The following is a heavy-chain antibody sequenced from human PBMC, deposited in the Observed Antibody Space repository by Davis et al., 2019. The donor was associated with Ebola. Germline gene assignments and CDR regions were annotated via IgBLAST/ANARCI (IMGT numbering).Heavy chain of an antibody. CDR2: IYYSGST. CDR3: ARGYYNYVWGSYRPKFLDY. J-gene: IGHJ4*02. V-gene: IGHV4-39*01. Sequence: MPSETLSLTCAVSGGSISSSSYYWGWIRQPPGKGLEWIGSIYYSGSTYYNPSLKSRVTISVDTSKNQFSLKLSSVTAADTAVYYCARGYYNYVWGSYRPKFLDYWGQGTLVTVSS. D-gene: IGHD3-16*02. CDR1: GGSISSSSYY.